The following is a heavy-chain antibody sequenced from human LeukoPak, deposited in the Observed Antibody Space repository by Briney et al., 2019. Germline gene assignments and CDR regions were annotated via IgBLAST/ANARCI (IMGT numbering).Heavy chain of an antibody. J-gene: IGHJ4*02. V-gene: IGHV3-23*01. CDR1: GFTFSSYA. CDR2: ISGSGGST. Sequence: GGSLRLSCAASGFTFSSYAMSRVRQAPGKGLECVSAISGSGGSTYYADSVRGRFTISRDNSKNTLYLQMNSLRAEDTAVYYCAKDLFGMVSPSFDYWGQGTLVTVSS. CDR3: AKDLFGMVSPSFDY. D-gene: IGHD2-8*01.